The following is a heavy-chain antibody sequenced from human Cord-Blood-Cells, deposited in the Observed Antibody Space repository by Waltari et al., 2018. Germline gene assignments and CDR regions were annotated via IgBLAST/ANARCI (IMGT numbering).Heavy chain of an antibody. J-gene: IGHJ4*02. D-gene: IGHD2-21*02. CDR1: GGSISSSSYY. V-gene: IGHV4-39*07. CDR2: IYYSGRT. Sequence: QLQLQESGPGLVKPSETLSLTCTVSGGSISSSSYYWGWIRQPPGKGLEWIGSIYYSGRTYYNPSLKSRVTISVDTSKNQFSLKLSSVTAAYTAVYYCARQEYCGGDCYYDYWGQGTLVTVSS. CDR3: ARQEYCGGDCYYDY.